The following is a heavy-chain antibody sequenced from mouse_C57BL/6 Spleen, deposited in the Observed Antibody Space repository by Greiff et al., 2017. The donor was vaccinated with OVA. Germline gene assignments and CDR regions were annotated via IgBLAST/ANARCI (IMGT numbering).Heavy chain of an antibody. J-gene: IGHJ2*01. D-gene: IGHD2-4*01. Sequence: VKLQESGPELVKPGASVKISCKASGYAFSSSWMNWVKQRPGKGLEWIGRIYPGDGDTNYNGKFKGKATLTADKSSSTAYMQLSSLTSEDSAVYFCASPYDYDGGYYFDYWGQGTTLTVSS. CDR1: GYAFSSSW. CDR2: IYPGDGDT. CDR3: ASPYDYDGGYYFDY. V-gene: IGHV1-82*01.